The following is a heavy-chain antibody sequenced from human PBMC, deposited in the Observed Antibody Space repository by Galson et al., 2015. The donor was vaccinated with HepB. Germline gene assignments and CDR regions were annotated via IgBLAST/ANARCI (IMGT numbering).Heavy chain of an antibody. CDR3: ARIGPGDYSSGWYRFDY. D-gene: IGHD6-19*01. CDR2: IDWDDDK. V-gene: IGHV2-70*01. J-gene: IGHJ4*02. CDR1: GFSLSTSGMC. Sequence: PALVKPTQTLTLTCTFSGFSLSTSGMCVSWIRQPPGKALEWLALIDWDDDKHYSTSLKTRLTISKDTSRNQVVLTMTNMDPVDTATYYCARIGPGDYSSGWYRFDYWGQGTLVTVSS.